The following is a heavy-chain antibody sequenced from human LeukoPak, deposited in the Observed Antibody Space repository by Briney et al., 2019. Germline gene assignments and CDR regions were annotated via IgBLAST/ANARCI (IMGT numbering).Heavy chain of an antibody. V-gene: IGHV1-18*01. Sequence: ASVKVSCKASGYTFTSYGISWVRQAPGQGLEWMGWISAHNGNTNYAQNFQGRVTMTRDTSISTAYMELSRLRSDDTALYYCARIGISARGTNFHHWGQGTLVTVSS. CDR3: ARIGISARGTNFHH. J-gene: IGHJ1*01. CDR1: GYTFTSYG. CDR2: ISAHNGNT. D-gene: IGHD6-13*01.